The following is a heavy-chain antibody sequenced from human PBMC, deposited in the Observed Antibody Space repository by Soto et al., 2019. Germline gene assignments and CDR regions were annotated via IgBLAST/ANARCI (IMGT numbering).Heavy chain of an antibody. Sequence: SETLSLTCTVSGGSISSGDYYWSWIRQPPGKGLEWIGYIYYSGSTYYNPSLKSRVTISVDTSKNQFSLKLSSVTAADTAVYYCARDNCSSTSCYLGGNWFEPWGQGTLVTVSS. CDR1: GGSISSGDYY. CDR2: IYYSGST. V-gene: IGHV4-30-4*01. CDR3: ARDNCSSTSCYLGGNWFEP. D-gene: IGHD2-2*01. J-gene: IGHJ5*02.